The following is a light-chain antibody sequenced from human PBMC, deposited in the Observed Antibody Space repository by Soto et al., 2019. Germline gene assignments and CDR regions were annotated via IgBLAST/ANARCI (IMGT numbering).Light chain of an antibody. Sequence: ALTQPRSVSGSPGQSVTISFTGASSDVGVYNYVSWYQQYPGKAPKIMIYDVSKRPSGVPDRFSGSKSDNTASLTISGLQAEDEADYYCCSYAGSYTFVFGIGKKV. J-gene: IGLJ1*01. CDR1: SSDVGVYNY. CDR3: CSYAGSYTFV. CDR2: DVS. V-gene: IGLV2-11*01.